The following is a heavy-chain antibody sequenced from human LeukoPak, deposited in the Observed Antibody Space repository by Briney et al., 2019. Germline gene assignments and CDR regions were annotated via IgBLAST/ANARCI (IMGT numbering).Heavy chain of an antibody. V-gene: IGHV1-69*04. Sequence: GASVKVSCKASGGTFSSYAISWARQAPGQGLEWMGRIIPILGIANYAQKFQGRVTITADKSTSTAYMELSSLRSEDTAGYYCARDEGITISVLNWFDPWGQGTLVTVSS. CDR3: ARDEGITISVLNWFDP. J-gene: IGHJ5*02. D-gene: IGHD3-9*01. CDR2: IIPILGIA. CDR1: GGTFSSYA.